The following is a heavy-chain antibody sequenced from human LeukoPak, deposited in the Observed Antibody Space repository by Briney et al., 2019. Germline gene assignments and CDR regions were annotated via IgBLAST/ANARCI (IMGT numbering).Heavy chain of an antibody. CDR2: ISSSGSTI. V-gene: IGHV3-48*03. D-gene: IGHD3-9*01. CDR1: GFTFSSYE. Sequence: GGSLRLSCAASGFTFSSYEMNWVRQAPGKGLEWVSYISSSGSTIYYADSVKGRFTISRDNDKNSLYLQMNSLRAEDTAVYYCARSVYDILTGYYPGWFDPWGQGTLVTVSS. CDR3: ARSVYDILTGYYPGWFDP. J-gene: IGHJ5*02.